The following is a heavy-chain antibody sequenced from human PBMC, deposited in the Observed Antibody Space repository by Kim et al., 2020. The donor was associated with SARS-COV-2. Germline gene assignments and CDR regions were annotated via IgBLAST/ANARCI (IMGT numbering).Heavy chain of an antibody. CDR3: ARRVMGSFDY. J-gene: IGHJ4*02. CDR1: GGSISSSSYY. CDR2: IYYSGST. V-gene: IGHV4-39*01. Sequence: SETLSLTCTVSGGSISSSSYYWGWIRQPPGKGLEWIGSIYYSGSTYYNLSLKSRVTISADTSKNQFSLKLSSVTAADTAVYYCARRVMGSFDYWGQGTLVTVSS. D-gene: IGHD2-8*01.